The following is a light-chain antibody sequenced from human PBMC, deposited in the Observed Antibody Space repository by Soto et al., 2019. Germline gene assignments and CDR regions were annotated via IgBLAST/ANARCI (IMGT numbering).Light chain of an antibody. V-gene: IGLV2-14*01. CDR2: EVS. J-gene: IGLJ1*01. Sequence: QSALTQHASVSGSPGQSITISCTGTNTDVGGYNYVSWYQQHPGKAPKLMIYEVSNRPSGVSNRFSGSKSGNTASLTISGLQAEDEADYYCFSFTSSSTRVFGTGTKVTVL. CDR3: FSFTSSSTRV. CDR1: NTDVGGYNY.